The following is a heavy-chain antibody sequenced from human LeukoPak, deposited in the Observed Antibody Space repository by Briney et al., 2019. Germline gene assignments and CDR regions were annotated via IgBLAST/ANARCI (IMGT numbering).Heavy chain of an antibody. CDR1: GGSISSGGYY. CDR2: IYYSGST. Sequence: SQTLSLTCTVSGGSISSGGYYWSWIRQHPGKGLEWIGYIYYSGSTYYNPSLKSRVTISVDTSKNQFSLKLNSVTAADTAVYYCARGGGHCTNGVCPPWFESWGQGMLVTVSS. CDR3: ARGGGHCTNGVCPPWFES. V-gene: IGHV4-31*03. D-gene: IGHD2-8*01. J-gene: IGHJ5*01.